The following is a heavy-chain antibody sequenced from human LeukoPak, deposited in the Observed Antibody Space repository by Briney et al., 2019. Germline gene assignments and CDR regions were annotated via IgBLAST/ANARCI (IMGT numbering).Heavy chain of an antibody. CDR3: AKSGYNRFDY. CDR2: ISYDGTYK. D-gene: IGHD5-24*01. V-gene: IGHV3-30*04. CDR1: GFTFSSYA. Sequence: GGSLRLSCAASGFTFSSYAMHWVRQAPGKGLEWVALISYDGTYKYYADSVKGRFTISRDNSKNTLYLQMNSLRAEDTAVYYCAKSGYNRFDYWGQGTLVSVSS. J-gene: IGHJ4*02.